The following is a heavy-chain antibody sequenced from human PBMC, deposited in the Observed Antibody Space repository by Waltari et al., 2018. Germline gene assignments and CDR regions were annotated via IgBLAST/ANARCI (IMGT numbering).Heavy chain of an antibody. J-gene: IGHJ6*03. Sequence: QVQLQESGPGLVKPSETLSLTCTVSGGSISSYYWSWIRQPAGKGLEWIGRIYTSGSTNYNPSRKSRVTMSVDTSKNQFSLKLSSVTAADTAVYYCARVAPLGEEVYYMDVWGKGTTVTVSS. D-gene: IGHD3-16*01. CDR3: ARVAPLGEEVYYMDV. CDR2: IYTSGST. CDR1: GGSISSYY. V-gene: IGHV4-4*07.